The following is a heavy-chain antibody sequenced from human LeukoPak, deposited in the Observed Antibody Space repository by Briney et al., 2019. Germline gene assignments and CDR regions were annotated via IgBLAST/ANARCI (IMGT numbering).Heavy chain of an antibody. CDR3: ARDILSYGDYEENWFDP. V-gene: IGHV3-48*04. Sequence: GGSLRLSCAASGFTFSSYSMNWVRQAPGKGLEWVSYISSSGSTIYYADSVKGRFTISRDNAKNSLYLQMNSLRAEDTAVYYCARDILSYGDYEENWFDPWGQGTLVTVSS. D-gene: IGHD4-17*01. J-gene: IGHJ5*02. CDR1: GFTFSSYS. CDR2: ISSSGSTI.